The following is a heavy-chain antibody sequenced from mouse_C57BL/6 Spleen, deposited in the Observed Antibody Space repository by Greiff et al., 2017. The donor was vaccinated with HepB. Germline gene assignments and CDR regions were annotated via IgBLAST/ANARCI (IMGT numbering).Heavy chain of an antibody. CDR1: GYAFSSSW. CDR3: ARREGVYFDY. Sequence: VQLVESGPELVKPGASVKISCKASGYAFSSSWMNWVKQRPGKGLEWIGRIYPGDGDTNYNGKFKGKATLTADKSSSTAYMQLSSLTSEDSAVYFCARREGVYFDYWGQGTTLTVSS. V-gene: IGHV1-82*01. J-gene: IGHJ2*01. CDR2: IYPGDGDT.